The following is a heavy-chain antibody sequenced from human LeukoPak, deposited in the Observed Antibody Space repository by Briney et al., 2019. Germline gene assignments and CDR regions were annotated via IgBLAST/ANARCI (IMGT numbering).Heavy chain of an antibody. D-gene: IGHD2-21*02. J-gene: IGHJ4*02. CDR3: AKGPTYCSGDCYFDY. CDR1: GFTFSNYA. Sequence: GGSLRLSCAAAGFTFSNYAMSWVRQAPGKGLEWVSVIIGSGVNTYYADSVKGRFTISRDNSKSTLYLQMNSLRAEDTAVYYCAKGPTYCSGDCYFDYWGQGTLVTVSS. V-gene: IGHV3-23*01. CDR2: IIGSGVNT.